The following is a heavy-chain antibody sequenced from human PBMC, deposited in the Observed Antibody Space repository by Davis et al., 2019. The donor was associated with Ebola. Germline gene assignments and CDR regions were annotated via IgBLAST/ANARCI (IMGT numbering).Heavy chain of an antibody. CDR1: GFTFSSYW. J-gene: IGHJ5*02. CDR2: INSDGSST. V-gene: IGHV3-74*01. D-gene: IGHD5-24*01. Sequence: HTGGSLRLSCAASGFTFSSYWMHWVRQAPGKGLVWVSRINSDGSSTSYADSVKGRFTISRDNSKNTLYLQMNSLRAEDTAVYYCAKEMATIWYNWFDPWGQGTLVTVSS. CDR3: AKEMATIWYNWFDP.